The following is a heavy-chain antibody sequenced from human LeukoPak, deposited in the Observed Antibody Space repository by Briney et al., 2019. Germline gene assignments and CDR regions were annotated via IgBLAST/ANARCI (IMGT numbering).Heavy chain of an antibody. CDR2: INTNTGNP. V-gene: IGHV7-4-1*02. J-gene: IGHJ6*03. D-gene: IGHD2-8*01. CDR3: ARSRSNFPYYYYIDV. Sequence: GASVKVSCKASGYTFTNYAMNWVRQAPGQGLEWMGWINTNTGNPTYAQGFTGRFVFSLDTSVSTAYLQISSLKAEDTAVYYCARSRSNFPYYYYIDVWGEGTMVTVSS. CDR1: GYTFTNYA.